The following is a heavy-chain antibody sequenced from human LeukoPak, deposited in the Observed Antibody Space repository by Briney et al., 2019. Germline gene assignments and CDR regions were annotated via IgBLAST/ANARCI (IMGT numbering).Heavy chain of an antibody. CDR1: GGSISSYY. J-gene: IGHJ4*02. Sequence: SETLSLTCTVSGGSISSYYWSWIRQPPGKGLEWIGYIYYSGSTNYNPSLKSRVTISVDTSKNQFSLILSSVTAADTAVYYCARDREVRGVLQGFDYWGQGTLVTVSS. CDR3: ARDREVRGVLQGFDY. D-gene: IGHD3-10*01. V-gene: IGHV4-59*12. CDR2: IYYSGST.